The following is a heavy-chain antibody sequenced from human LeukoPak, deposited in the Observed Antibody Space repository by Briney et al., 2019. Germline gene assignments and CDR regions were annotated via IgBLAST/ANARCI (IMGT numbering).Heavy chain of an antibody. V-gene: IGHV4-39*07. Sequence: PSETLSLTCTVSGGSISITRYYWGWIRQPPGKGLEWIASMYSSGTTYYSPSLKSRVTISVDTSKNQFSLKLGSVTAADTAVYYCARGPPDCSSTSCYAFDAFDIWGQGTMVTVSS. D-gene: IGHD2-2*01. CDR3: ARGPPDCSSTSCYAFDAFDI. J-gene: IGHJ3*02. CDR1: GGSISITRYY. CDR2: MYSSGTT.